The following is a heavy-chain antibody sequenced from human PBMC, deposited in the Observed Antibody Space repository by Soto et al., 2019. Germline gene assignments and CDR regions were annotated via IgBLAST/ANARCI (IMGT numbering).Heavy chain of an antibody. Sequence: PGGSLRLSCAASGFTFSSYWMHWVRQAPGKGLVWVSRINSDGSTTTYADSVKGRFTISRDNAKNTLYLQMNSLRAEDTAVYYCVRVPTGGYAFSLDDYWGQGTPVTVS. CDR2: INSDGSTT. D-gene: IGHD5-12*01. J-gene: IGHJ4*02. CDR1: GFTFSSYW. CDR3: VRVPTGGYAFSLDDY. V-gene: IGHV3-74*01.